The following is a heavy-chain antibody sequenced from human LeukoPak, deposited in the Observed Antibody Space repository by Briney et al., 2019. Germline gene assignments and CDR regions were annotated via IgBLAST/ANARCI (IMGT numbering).Heavy chain of an antibody. CDR3: AKSPPSTIAAAGRRTMYYFDY. CDR1: GFTFSSYA. CDR2: ISGSGGST. J-gene: IGHJ4*02. D-gene: IGHD6-13*01. Sequence: PGGSLRLSCAASGFTFSSYAMSWVRQAPGKGLEWVSAISGSGGSTYYADSVKGRFTISRDNSKNTLYLQMNSLRAEDTAVYYCAKSPPSTIAAAGRRTMYYFDYWGQGTLVTVSS. V-gene: IGHV3-23*01.